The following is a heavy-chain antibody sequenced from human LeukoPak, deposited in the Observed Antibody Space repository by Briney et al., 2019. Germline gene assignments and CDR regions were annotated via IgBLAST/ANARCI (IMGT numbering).Heavy chain of an antibody. V-gene: IGHV4-34*01. CDR3: ARRLSIAVAGTIYFDY. J-gene: IGHJ4*02. CDR1: GGSFSGYY. Sequence: PSETLSLTCAVYGGSFSGYYWSWIRQPPGKGLEWIGEINHSGSTNYNPSLKSRVTISVDTSKNQFSLKLSSVTAADTAVYYCARRLSIAVAGTIYFDYWGQGTLVTVSS. D-gene: IGHD6-19*01. CDR2: INHSGST.